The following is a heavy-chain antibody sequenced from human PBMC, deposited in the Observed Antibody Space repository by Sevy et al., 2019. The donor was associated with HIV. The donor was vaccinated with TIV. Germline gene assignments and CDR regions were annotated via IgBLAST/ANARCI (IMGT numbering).Heavy chain of an antibody. CDR3: ARGWGASAGTNYGLDV. Sequence: SETLSLTCTVSADSISTYYWSWIRQPPGKGLEWIGYIYYTGSTNYNPSLKSRVSISVDTSKNQFSLKLTSVTAADTAVYFCARGWGASAGTNYGLDVWGQGTTVTVSS. V-gene: IGHV4-59*01. CDR1: ADSISTYY. D-gene: IGHD6-13*01. J-gene: IGHJ6*02. CDR2: IYYTGST.